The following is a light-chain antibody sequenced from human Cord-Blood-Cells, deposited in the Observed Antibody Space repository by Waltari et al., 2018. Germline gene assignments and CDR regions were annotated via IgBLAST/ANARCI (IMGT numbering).Light chain of an antibody. Sequence: QSALTQPASVSGSPGQSITISCTGTSSDVGSYNLVSWYQQHPGKAPKLMIYEGSNRPSGVSKRFSGSKSGNTASLTISGLQAEDEADYYCCSYAGSSTYVFGTGTKVTVL. V-gene: IGLV2-23*01. J-gene: IGLJ1*01. CDR1: SSDVGSYNL. CDR2: EGS. CDR3: CSYAGSSTYV.